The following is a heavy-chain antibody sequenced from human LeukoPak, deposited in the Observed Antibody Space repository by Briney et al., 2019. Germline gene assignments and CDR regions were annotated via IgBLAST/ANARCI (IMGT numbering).Heavy chain of an antibody. Sequence: SETLSLTCGVSGYSISSGYYWGWIRQPPGKGLEWIGSIYHSGSTYYNPSLKSRVTISVDTSKNQLSLKLSSVTAADTAVYYCAREDYDSSGYYRPYWGQGTLVTVSS. CDR1: GYSISSGYY. J-gene: IGHJ4*02. D-gene: IGHD3-22*01. CDR2: IYHSGST. V-gene: IGHV4-38-2*02. CDR3: AREDYDSSGYYRPY.